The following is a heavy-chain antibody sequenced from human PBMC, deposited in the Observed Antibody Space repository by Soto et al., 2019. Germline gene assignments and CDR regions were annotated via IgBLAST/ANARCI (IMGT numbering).Heavy chain of an antibody. D-gene: IGHD6-19*01. CDR2: ISYSGST. CDR1: GGSLRSSSYY. Sequence: SETLSLTCTVSGGSLRSSSYYWGWIRQPPGKGLEWIGSISYSGSTYYNPSLKSRVTISVDTSKNQFSLKLSSVTAADTAVYYCACHRYSSGWALFDNWGQGNPVTVSS. CDR3: ACHRYSSGWALFDN. V-gene: IGHV4-39*01. J-gene: IGHJ4*02.